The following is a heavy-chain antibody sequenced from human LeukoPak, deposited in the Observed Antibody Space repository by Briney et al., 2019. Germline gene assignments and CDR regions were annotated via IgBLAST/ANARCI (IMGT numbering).Heavy chain of an antibody. CDR1: GLTFSSYW. V-gene: IGHV3-74*01. Sequence: GGSLRLSCAASGLTFSSYWMHWVRQAPGKGLVWVSRINSDGSSTSYADSVKGRFAISRDNAKNTLYLQMNSLRAEDTAVYYCAREYFTMVPDYWGQGTLVTVSS. J-gene: IGHJ4*02. CDR3: AREYFTMVPDY. D-gene: IGHD3-10*01. CDR2: INSDGSST.